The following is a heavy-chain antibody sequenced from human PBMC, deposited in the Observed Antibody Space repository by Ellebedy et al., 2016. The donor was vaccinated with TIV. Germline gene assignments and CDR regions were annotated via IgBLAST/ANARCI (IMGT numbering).Heavy chain of an antibody. D-gene: IGHD3-22*01. V-gene: IGHV4-59*01. CDR1: GGSISSYY. CDR3: ARALNYYDSSGYYPKSFDY. Sequence: SETLSLTCTVSGGSISSYYWSWIRQPPGKGLEWIGYIYYSGSTNYNPSLKSRVTISVDTSKNQFSLKLGSVTAADTAVYYCARALNYYDSSGYYPKSFDYWGQGTLVTVSS. J-gene: IGHJ4*02. CDR2: IYYSGST.